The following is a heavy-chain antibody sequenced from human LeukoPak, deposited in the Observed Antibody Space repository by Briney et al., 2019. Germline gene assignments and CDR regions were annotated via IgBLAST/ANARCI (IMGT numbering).Heavy chain of an antibody. CDR1: GFTFSGFG. J-gene: IGHJ4*02. CDR2: ISVSGDRT. V-gene: IGHV3-23*01. Sequence: PGGSLRLSCEVSGFTFSGFGMSWVRQAPGKGLEWVSAISVSGDRTYYADSVKGRFTISRDNSKNTLYLQMNSLRAEDTAVYYCAKDSVIDSIVGATDYWGQGTLVTVSS. D-gene: IGHD1-26*01. CDR3: AKDSVIDSIVGATDY.